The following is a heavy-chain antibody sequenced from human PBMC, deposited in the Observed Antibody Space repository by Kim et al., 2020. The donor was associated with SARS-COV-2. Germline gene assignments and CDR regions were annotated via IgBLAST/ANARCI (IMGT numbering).Heavy chain of an antibody. Sequence: GGSLRLSCAASGFTFSSYAMSWVRQAPGRGLEWVSIIYSGGTSTYYADSVKGRFTISRDNSKNTLYLQMDSLRAEDTAVYYCAKTGARATIGTSNYFDYWGQGTLVTVSS. J-gene: IGHJ4*02. CDR1: GFTFSSYA. CDR2: IYSGGTST. CDR3: AKTGARATIGTSNYFDY. V-gene: IGHV3-23*03. D-gene: IGHD6-13*01.